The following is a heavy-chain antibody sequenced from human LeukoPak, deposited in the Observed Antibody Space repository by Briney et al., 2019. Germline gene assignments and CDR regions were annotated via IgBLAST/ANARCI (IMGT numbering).Heavy chain of an antibody. CDR1: GFTFSSYS. CDR3: TTGIGNYYYY. CDR2: ISSSSSYI. J-gene: IGHJ4*02. V-gene: IGHV3-21*01. D-gene: IGHD1-14*01. Sequence: GGSLRLSCAASGFTFSSYSMNWVRQAPGKGLEWVSSISSSSSYIYYADSVKGRFTISRDNAKNSLYLQMNSLRAEDTAVYYCTTGIGNYYYYWGQGTLVTVAS.